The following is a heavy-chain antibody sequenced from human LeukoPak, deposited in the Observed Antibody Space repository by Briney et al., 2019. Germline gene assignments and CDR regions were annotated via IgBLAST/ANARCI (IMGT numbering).Heavy chain of an antibody. CDR2: ISWNSGSI. CDR3: AKGSDSSGYSGMDV. J-gene: IGHJ6*02. D-gene: IGHD3-22*01. CDR1: GFTFDDYA. V-gene: IGHV3-9*01. Sequence: GRSLRLSCAASGFTFDDYAMHWVRQAPGKGLEWVSGISWNSGSIGYADSVKGRFTISRDNAKNSLYLQMNSLRAEDTALYYCAKGSDSSGYSGMDVWAKGPRSPSP.